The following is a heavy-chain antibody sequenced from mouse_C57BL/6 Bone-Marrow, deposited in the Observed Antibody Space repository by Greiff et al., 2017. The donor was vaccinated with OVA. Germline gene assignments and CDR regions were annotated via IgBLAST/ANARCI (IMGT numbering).Heavy chain of an antibody. D-gene: IGHD1-1*01. Sequence: EVKLVESGGDLVKPGGSLKLSCAASGFTFSGYGMSWVRQTPDKRLEWVATISSGGGYTYYPDSVKGRFTISTDNAKNTLYLQMSSLKAEDTTMYYCARQYDGGSYYWGQGTTLTVSS. J-gene: IGHJ2*01. V-gene: IGHV5-6*01. CDR1: GFTFSGYG. CDR2: ISSGGGYT. CDR3: ARQYDGGSYY.